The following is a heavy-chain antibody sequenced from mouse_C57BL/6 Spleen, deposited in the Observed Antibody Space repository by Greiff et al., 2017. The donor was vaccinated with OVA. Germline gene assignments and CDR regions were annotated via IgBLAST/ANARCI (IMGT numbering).Heavy chain of an antibody. CDR3: ARIYYDYDGDY. CDR2: ISYDGSN. CDR1: GYSITSGYY. D-gene: IGHD2-4*01. Sequence: EVQRVESGPGLVKPSQSLSLTCSVTGYSITSGYYWNWIRQFPGNKLEWMGYISYDGSNNYNPSLKNRISLTRDTSKNQFFLKLNSVTTEDTATYYCARIYYDYDGDYWGQGTTLTVSS. V-gene: IGHV3-6*01. J-gene: IGHJ2*01.